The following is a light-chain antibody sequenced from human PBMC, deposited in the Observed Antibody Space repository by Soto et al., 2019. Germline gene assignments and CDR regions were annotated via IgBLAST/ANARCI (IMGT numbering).Light chain of an antibody. J-gene: IGKJ5*01. V-gene: IGKV3-20*01. CDR2: GAS. CDR1: QSVSNNY. Sequence: EVVMTQSPATLSVSPGERATLSCRASQSVSNNYLAWYQQKPGQAPRLLIYGASNRATGIPDRFSGSGSGTDFSLTISRLDPEDFAVYYCQQYSSSPITFGQGTRLENK. CDR3: QQYSSSPIT.